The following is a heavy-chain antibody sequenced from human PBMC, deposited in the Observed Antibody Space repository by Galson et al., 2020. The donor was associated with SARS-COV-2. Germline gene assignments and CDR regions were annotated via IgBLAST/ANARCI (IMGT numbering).Heavy chain of an antibody. CDR3: ARGPDFYDFWSGYYKFNNFDY. J-gene: IGHJ4*02. V-gene: IGHV4-38-2*02. Sequence: SETLSLTCTVSGYSISSGYYWGWIRQPPGKGLEWIGSIYHSGSTYYNPSLKSRVTISLDTSKNQFSLKLSSVTAADTAVYYCARGPDFYDFWSGYYKFNNFDYWGQGTLVTVSS. CDR1: GYSISSGYY. D-gene: IGHD3-3*01. CDR2: IYHSGST.